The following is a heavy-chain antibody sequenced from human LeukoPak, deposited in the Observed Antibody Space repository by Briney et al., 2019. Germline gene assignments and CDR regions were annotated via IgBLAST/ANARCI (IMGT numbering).Heavy chain of an antibody. CDR3: ARHTPRGSTPFWPRTGFDP. CDR1: GGSISSGDYY. CDR2: INHSGST. D-gene: IGHD2-15*01. J-gene: IGHJ5*02. Sequence: PSETLSLTCTVSGGSISSGDYYWSWIRQPPGKGLEWIGEINHSGSTNYNPSLKSRVTISVDTSKNQFSLKLSFVTAADTAVYYCARHTPRGSTPFWPRTGFDPWGQGTLVTVSS. V-gene: IGHV4-39*01.